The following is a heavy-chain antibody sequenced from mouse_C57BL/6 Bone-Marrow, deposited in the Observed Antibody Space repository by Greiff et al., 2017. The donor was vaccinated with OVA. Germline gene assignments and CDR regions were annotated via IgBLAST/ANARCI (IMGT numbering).Heavy chain of an antibody. CDR1: GYTFTDYY. D-gene: IGHD2-2*01. CDR3: ARRGIYYCYDNYAMDY. J-gene: IGHJ4*01. V-gene: IGHV1-26*01. CDR2: INPNNGGT. Sequence: EVQLQQSGPELVKPGASVKISCKASGYTFTDYYMNWVKQSHGKSLEWIGDINPNNGGTSYNQKIKGKATLTVDKSSSTAYMELRSLTSEDSAVFYCARRGIYYCYDNYAMDYWGQGTSVTVSS.